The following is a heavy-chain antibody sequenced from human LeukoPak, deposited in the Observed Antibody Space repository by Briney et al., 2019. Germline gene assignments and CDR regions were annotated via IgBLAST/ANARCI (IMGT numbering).Heavy chain of an antibody. V-gene: IGHV1-18*01. CDR1: GYTFTSYG. CDR3: ARSPGYSYGFYYYYMDV. D-gene: IGHD5-18*01. CDR2: ISAYNGNT. J-gene: IGHJ6*03. Sequence: GASVKVSCKASGYTFTSYGISWVRQAPGQGLEWMGWISAYNGNTNYAQKLQGRVTMTTDTSTSTAYMELRSLRSDDTAVYHCARSPGYSYGFYYYYMDVWGKGTTVTVSS.